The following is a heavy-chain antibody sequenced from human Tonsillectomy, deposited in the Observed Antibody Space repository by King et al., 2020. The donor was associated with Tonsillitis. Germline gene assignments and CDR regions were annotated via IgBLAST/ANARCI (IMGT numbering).Heavy chain of an antibody. CDR2: IDWDDDK. CDR1: GFSLSTSGMC. CDR3: ARFYGSGSFYSRGMGV. V-gene: IGHV2-70*11. D-gene: IGHD3-10*01. Sequence: TLKESGPALVKPTQTLTLTCTFSGFSLSTSGMCVSWIRQPPGKALEWLARIDWDDDKYYSTSLKTRLTISKDTSNNQVVLTMTNMDPVDTATYYCARFYGSGSFYSRGMGVWGQGTTVNVSS. J-gene: IGHJ6*02.